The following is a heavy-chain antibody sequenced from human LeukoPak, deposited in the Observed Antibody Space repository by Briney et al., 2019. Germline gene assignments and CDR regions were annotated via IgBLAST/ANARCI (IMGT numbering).Heavy chain of an antibody. D-gene: IGHD3-3*01. CDR3: AKDYDFWSGYSDY. CDR2: IWYDGSNK. J-gene: IGHJ4*02. Sequence: VGSLRLSCAASGFTFSSYGMHWVRQAPGKGLEWVAVIWYDGSNKYYADSVKGRFTISRDNSKNTLYLQMNSLRAEDTAVYYCAKDYDFWSGYSDYWGQGTLVTVSS. CDR1: GFTFSSYG. V-gene: IGHV3-33*06.